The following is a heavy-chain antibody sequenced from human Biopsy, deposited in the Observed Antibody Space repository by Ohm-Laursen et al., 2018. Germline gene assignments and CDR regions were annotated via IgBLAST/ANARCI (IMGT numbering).Heavy chain of an antibody. J-gene: IGHJ4*02. CDR1: GYTFTDYY. D-gene: IGHD2-21*01. CDR3: PKDCGLGGDRDY. V-gene: IGHV1-2*02. CDR2: INPKSGGT. Sequence: ASVKVSCKPSGYTFTDYYIHWVRQAPGQGPEWMGWINPKSGGTKYAQKFQGRVTMARDTSIDTVHMELSRLTSDDTALYYCPKDCGLGGDRDYWGQGTLVTVSS.